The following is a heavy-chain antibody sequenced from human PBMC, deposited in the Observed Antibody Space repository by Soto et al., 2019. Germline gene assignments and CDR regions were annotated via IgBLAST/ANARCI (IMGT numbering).Heavy chain of an antibody. CDR3: WRGRGLEL. D-gene: IGHD3-10*01. CDR2: INHSGSS. Sequence: SETLSLTCAVYGGSFSGYYWSWIRQPPGKGLEWVGEINHSGSSNYNPSLKSRLTISVDASNNQISMKLSSVTTADTAGYYCWRGRGLELWGQGTLVTVSS. J-gene: IGHJ4*02. V-gene: IGHV4-34*01. CDR1: GGSFSGYY.